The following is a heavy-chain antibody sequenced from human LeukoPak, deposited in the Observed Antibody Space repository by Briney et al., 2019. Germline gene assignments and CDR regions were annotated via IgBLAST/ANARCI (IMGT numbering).Heavy chain of an antibody. CDR2: VSSSGSTR. CDR1: GFTFSIYS. V-gene: IGHV3-48*04. J-gene: IGHJ4*02. Sequence: GGSLRLSCAASGFTFSIYSMNWVRQAPGKGLEWVSYVSSSGSTRVYADSVKGRLTISRDNAKNSLYLQMNGLRAEDTAVYYCARIYDECFDYWGQGTLVTVSS. D-gene: IGHD3-16*01. CDR3: ARIYDECFDY.